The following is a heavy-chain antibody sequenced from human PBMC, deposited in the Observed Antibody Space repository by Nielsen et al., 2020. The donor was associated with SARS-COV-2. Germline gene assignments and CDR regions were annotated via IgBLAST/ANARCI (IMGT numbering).Heavy chain of an antibody. D-gene: IGHD2-15*01. V-gene: IGHV1-58*02. J-gene: IGHJ4*02. CDR3: AATMGGGHF. CDR2: IVVASGKT. Sequence: SVKVSCKASGFPFTTTAIQWVRQARGQRLEWVGWIVVASGKTNYAQKLQERVTITRDMSTSTAYMELSSLRSDDTAVYYCAATMGGGHFWGQGTLVTVSS. CDR1: GFPFTTTA.